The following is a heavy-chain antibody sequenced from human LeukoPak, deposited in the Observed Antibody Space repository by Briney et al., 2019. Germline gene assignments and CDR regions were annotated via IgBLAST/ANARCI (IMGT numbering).Heavy chain of an antibody. CDR2: INHSGST. V-gene: IGHV4-34*01. CDR1: GFTFSNYW. CDR3: ARVGSSYGYSGYFDY. D-gene: IGHD5-18*01. Sequence: GSLRLSCAASGFTFSNYWMHWIRQPPGKGLEWIGEINHSGSTNYNPFLKSRVTISVDTSKNQLSLKLSSVTAADTALYYCARVGSSYGYSGYFDYWGQGTLVTVSS. J-gene: IGHJ4*02.